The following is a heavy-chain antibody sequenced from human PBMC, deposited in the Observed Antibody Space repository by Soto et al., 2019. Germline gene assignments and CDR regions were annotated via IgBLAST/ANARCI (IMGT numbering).Heavy chain of an antibody. CDR3: ARNTITGTSPPRGFFDL. V-gene: IGHV1-69*13. Sequence: SVKGSCKASGGTFSRSGISWVRQAPGQGLECMGVIMPTSGRPDYAQKFQGRVIITADESTSTAYMELSGLTSEDTAVYYCARNTITGTSPPRGFFDLWGRGTLVTVSS. J-gene: IGHJ2*01. CDR1: GGTFSRSG. D-gene: IGHD1-7*01. CDR2: IMPTSGRP.